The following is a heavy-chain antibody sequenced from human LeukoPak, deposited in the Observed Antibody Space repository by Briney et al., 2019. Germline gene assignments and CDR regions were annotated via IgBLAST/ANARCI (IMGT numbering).Heavy chain of an antibody. Sequence: PSETLSLTCTVSGGSISSGGYYWSWTRQPAGKGLEWIGRIYTSGSTNYNPSLKSRVTMSVDTSKNQFSLKLSSVTAADTAVYYCARETRAFGAAHNWFDPWGQGTLVTVSS. J-gene: IGHJ5*02. V-gene: IGHV4-61*02. D-gene: IGHD3-3*01. CDR3: ARETRAFGAAHNWFDP. CDR1: GGSISSGGYY. CDR2: IYTSGST.